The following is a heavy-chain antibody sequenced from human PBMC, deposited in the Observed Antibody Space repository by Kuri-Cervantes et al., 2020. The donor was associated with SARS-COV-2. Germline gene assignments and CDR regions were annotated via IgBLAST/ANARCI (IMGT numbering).Heavy chain of an antibody. CDR3: ARHNRHYDFWSGYSSPYNWFDP. CDR2: IYYSGST. Sequence: SETLSLTCTVSGGSISSGDYYWSWIRQPPGEGLEWIGYIYYSGSTYYNPSLKSRVTISVDTSKNQFSLKLSSVTAADTAVYYCARHNRHYDFWSGYSSPYNWFDPWGQGTLVTVSS. J-gene: IGHJ5*02. D-gene: IGHD3-3*01. CDR1: GGSISSGDYY. V-gene: IGHV4-30-4*08.